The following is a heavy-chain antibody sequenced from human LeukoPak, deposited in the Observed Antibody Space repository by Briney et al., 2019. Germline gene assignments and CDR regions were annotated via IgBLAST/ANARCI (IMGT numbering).Heavy chain of an antibody. Sequence: GGSLRLSCAASGFTFSSYWMHWVRQAPGKGLVWVSRINSDGSSTSYADSVKGRFTISRDDSKNTLYLQMNSLRAEDTAVYYCAKDRPYSSGWYAPFDYWGQGTLVTVSS. D-gene: IGHD6-19*01. V-gene: IGHV3-74*01. J-gene: IGHJ4*02. CDR2: INSDGSST. CDR3: AKDRPYSSGWYAPFDY. CDR1: GFTFSSYW.